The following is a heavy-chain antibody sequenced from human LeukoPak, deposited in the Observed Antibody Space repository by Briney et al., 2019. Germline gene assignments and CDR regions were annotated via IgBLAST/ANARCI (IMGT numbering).Heavy chain of an antibody. CDR2: ISSNGGST. V-gene: IGHV3-64*01. Sequence: GGSLRLSCTVSGFTVSSNSMSWVRQAPGKGLEYVSAISSNGGSTYYANSVKGRFTISRDNSKNTLYLQMGSLRADDMAVYYCARVVAATHDYWGQGTLVTVSS. J-gene: IGHJ4*02. CDR3: ARVVAATHDY. CDR1: GFTVSSNS. D-gene: IGHD2-15*01.